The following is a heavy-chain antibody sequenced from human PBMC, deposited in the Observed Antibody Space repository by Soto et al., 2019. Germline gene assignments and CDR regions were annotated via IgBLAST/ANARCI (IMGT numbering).Heavy chain of an antibody. J-gene: IGHJ4*02. Sequence: QVQLVESGGGVVQPGRSLRLSCAASGFTFSSYGMHWVRQAPGKGLEWVAVISYDGSNKYYADSVKGRFTISRDNSKKTLYLQMNSLRAEDTAVYYCAKLGRRCSGSCPDFDYWGQGTLVTVSS. CDR1: GFTFSSYG. CDR2: ISYDGSNK. D-gene: IGHD1-26*01. CDR3: AKLGRRCSGSCPDFDY. V-gene: IGHV3-30*18.